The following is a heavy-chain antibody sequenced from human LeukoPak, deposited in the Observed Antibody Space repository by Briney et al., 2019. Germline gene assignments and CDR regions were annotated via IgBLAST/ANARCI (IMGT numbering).Heavy chain of an antibody. J-gene: IGHJ4*02. D-gene: IGHD6-19*01. CDR1: GFTFSGYW. CDR3: ASTGYTSGWLV. CDR2: IKQDGSEK. V-gene: IGHV3-7*01. Sequence: GGSLRLSCAASGFTFSGYWMTWVRQAPGKGLEWVANIKQDGSEKYYVDSVKGRFTISRDNAKNSLYLQMNSLRAEDTAVYYCASTGYTSGWLVWGQGTLVTVSS.